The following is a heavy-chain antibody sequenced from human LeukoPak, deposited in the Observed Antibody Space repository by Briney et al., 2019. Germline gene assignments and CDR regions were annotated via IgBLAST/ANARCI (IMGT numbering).Heavy chain of an antibody. CDR1: GVSISSYY. CDR3: ARFAYCGGHCWYYFDY. J-gene: IGHJ4*02. CDR2: IYSSGST. D-gene: IGHD2-21*02. V-gene: IGHV4-59*01. Sequence: SETLSLTCTVSGVSISSYYWSWLRQPPGKGLEWIGYIYSSGSTNYNPSLKSRITISVDTSKNQFYLKLSSVTAADTAVYYCARFAYCGGHCWYYFDYWGQGSLVTVSS.